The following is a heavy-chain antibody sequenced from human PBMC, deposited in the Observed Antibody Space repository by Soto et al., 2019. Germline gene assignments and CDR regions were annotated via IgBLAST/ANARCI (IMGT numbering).Heavy chain of an antibody. J-gene: IGHJ6*02. CDR3: ARVKELLWFGDYSYGMDV. CDR1: GGTFSSYA. CDR2: IIPIFGTA. D-gene: IGHD3-10*01. Sequence: SVKVSCKASGGTFSSYAISWVRQAPGQGLEWMGGIIPIFGTANYAQKFQGRVTITADESTSTAYMELSSLRSEDTAVYYCARVKELLWFGDYSYGMDVWGQGTTVTVSS. V-gene: IGHV1-69*13.